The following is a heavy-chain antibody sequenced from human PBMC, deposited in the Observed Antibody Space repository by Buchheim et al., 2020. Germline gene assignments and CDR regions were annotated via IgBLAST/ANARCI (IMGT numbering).Heavy chain of an antibody. Sequence: QVQLVESGGGLVKPGGSLRLSCAASGFTFSDYYMSWIRQAPGKGLEWMAVIWYDGSNKYYADSVKGRFTISRDNSKNTLYLQMNSLRAEDTAVYYCARAVHRGYYYYGMDVWGQGTT. CDR3: ARAVHRGYYYYGMDV. D-gene: IGHD1-1*01. J-gene: IGHJ6*02. CDR1: GFTFSDYY. CDR2: IWYDGSNK. V-gene: IGHV3-33*08.